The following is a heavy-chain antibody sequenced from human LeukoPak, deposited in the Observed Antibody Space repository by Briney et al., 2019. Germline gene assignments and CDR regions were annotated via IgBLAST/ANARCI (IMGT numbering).Heavy chain of an antibody. Sequence: ASVKVSCTSSGYTFTSYDINWVRQAPGQGLEWMGWMNPNSGNTGYAQKFQGRVTMTRNTSISTAYMELSSLRSEDTAVYYCARGGVLVVTAIPTSPTSYYYYGMDVWGQGTTVTVSS. CDR1: GYTFTSYD. D-gene: IGHD2-21*02. V-gene: IGHV1-8*01. J-gene: IGHJ6*02. CDR2: MNPNSGNT. CDR3: ARGGVLVVTAIPTSPTSYYYYGMDV.